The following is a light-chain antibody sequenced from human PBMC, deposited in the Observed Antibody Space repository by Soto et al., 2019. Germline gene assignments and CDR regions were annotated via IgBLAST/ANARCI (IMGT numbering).Light chain of an antibody. CDR2: DVS. Sequence: QSARTEPRWVSVSPGQSVTISCTGTSSDVGGYNYVSWYQQHPGKAPKLMIYDVSQRPSGVPDRLSGSKSGNTASLTISGLQAEDEADYYCCSYAGSYTLYVFGTGTKVTVL. CDR1: SSDVGGYNY. CDR3: CSYAGSYTLYV. V-gene: IGLV2-11*01. J-gene: IGLJ1*01.